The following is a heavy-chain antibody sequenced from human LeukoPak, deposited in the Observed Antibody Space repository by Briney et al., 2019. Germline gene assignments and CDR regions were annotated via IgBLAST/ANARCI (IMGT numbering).Heavy chain of an antibody. CDR3: ARDWYNTGWNSDY. V-gene: IGHV1-18*01. Sequence: ASVKVSCKASGYTFRSYGITWVRQAPGQGLEWMGWINVNDGSTNYAQKLQGRVTITTDTSSDTAYMELRSLRSDDTAVYYCARDWYNTGWNSDYWGQRTLVTVSS. CDR1: GYTFRSYG. D-gene: IGHD6-19*01. CDR2: INVNDGST. J-gene: IGHJ4*02.